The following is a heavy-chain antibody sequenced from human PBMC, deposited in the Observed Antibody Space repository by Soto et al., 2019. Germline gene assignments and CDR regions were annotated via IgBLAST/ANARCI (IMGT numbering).Heavy chain of an antibody. CDR3: ARDPRLWSMIVDYGMDV. Sequence: GGSLRLSCAASGFTFSSYGMHWVRQAPGKGLEWVAVIWYDGSNKYYADSVKGRFTISRDNSKNTLYLQMNSLRAEDTAVYYCARDPRLWSMIVDYGMDVWGQGTTVTVSS. CDR2: IWYDGSNK. CDR1: GFTFSSYG. D-gene: IGHD3-22*01. V-gene: IGHV3-33*01. J-gene: IGHJ6*02.